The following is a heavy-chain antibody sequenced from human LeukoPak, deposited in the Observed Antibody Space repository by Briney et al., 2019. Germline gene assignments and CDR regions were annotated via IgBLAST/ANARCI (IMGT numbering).Heavy chain of an antibody. CDR3: ARGRLSRGYYYYYMDV. CDR2: INHSGST. Sequence: SETLSLTCAVYGGSFSGYYWSWIRQPPGKGLEWIGEINHSGSTNYNPSLKSRVTISVDTSKNQFSLKLSSVTAADTAVCYCARGRLSRGYYYYYMDVWGKGTTVTVSS. CDR1: GGSFSGYY. J-gene: IGHJ6*03. V-gene: IGHV4-34*01. D-gene: IGHD3-10*01.